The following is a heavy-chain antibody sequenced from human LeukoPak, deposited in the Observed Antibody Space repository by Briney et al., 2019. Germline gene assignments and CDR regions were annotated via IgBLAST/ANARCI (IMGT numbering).Heavy chain of an antibody. CDR3: ARHGKDSSGYYYYFDY. J-gene: IGHJ4*02. V-gene: IGHV4-39*01. Sequence: SSETLSLTCTVSGCSISSSRYYWGWIRQPPGKGLEGIGSIYYSGSTYYNPALKSRVTISVDTSKNSFSLKLSSVTAADTAVYYCARHGKDSSGYYYYFDYWGQGTLVAVSS. CDR1: GCSISSSRYY. CDR2: IYYSGST. D-gene: IGHD3-22*01.